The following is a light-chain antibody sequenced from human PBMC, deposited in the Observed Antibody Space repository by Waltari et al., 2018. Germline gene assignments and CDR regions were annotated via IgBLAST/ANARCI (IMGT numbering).Light chain of an antibody. J-gene: IGLJ3*02. Sequence: QAVLTQPSSLSASPGASASLTCTLRSGVNVISSNLYWYQQKAGSPPQFLLRYKAVSDKQQGSGVPSRFSGSKDASANVGILLISGLRSEDEADYYCMIWHRGVWVSGGGTQLTVL. CDR1: SGVNVISSN. CDR3: MIWHRGVWV. V-gene: IGLV5-45*03. CDR2: YKAVSDK.